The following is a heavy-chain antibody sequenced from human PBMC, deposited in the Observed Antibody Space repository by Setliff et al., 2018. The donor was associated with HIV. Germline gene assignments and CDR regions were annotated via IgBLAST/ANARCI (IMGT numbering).Heavy chain of an antibody. Sequence: PSETLSLTCTVSGGSISNSRYYWSWIRQPPGKGLEWIVSIYHSGSTYYNPSLKSRVTLSVDTSKNQFSLKLSSVTAADTAIYYCARDPSQYLDFLFDPQPFNVWGHGTMVTVSS. CDR2: IYHSGST. D-gene: IGHD3-9*01. J-gene: IGHJ3*01. V-gene: IGHV4-39*02. CDR1: GGSISNSRYY. CDR3: ARDPSQYLDFLFDPQPFNV.